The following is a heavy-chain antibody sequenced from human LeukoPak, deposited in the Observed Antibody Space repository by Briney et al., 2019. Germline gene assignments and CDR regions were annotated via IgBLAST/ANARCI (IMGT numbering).Heavy chain of an antibody. CDR2: VFHSGTT. CDR1: GDSLTSHF. V-gene: IGHV4-59*08. D-gene: IGHD5-24*01. CDR3: ARRMATVTDAFDI. Sequence: PSETLSLTCNVSGDSLTSHFWSWLRQTPGKGLEWIGYVFHSGTTNYSPSLKSRVTISLDTSKKQFYLRLASVTAADTAVYYWARRMATVTDAFDIWGRGTMVSVSS. J-gene: IGHJ3*02.